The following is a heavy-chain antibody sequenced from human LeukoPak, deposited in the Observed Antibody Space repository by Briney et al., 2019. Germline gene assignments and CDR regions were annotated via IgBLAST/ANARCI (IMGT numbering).Heavy chain of an antibody. CDR3: ARGALEQQLVPAEYFQH. D-gene: IGHD6-13*01. CDR1: GGSFSGYY. J-gene: IGHJ1*01. CDR2: INHSGST. Sequence: SETLSLTCAVYGGSFSGYYWSWIPQPPGKGLEWIGEINHSGSTNYNPSLKSRVTISVDTSKNQFSLKLSSVTAADTAVYYCARGALEQQLVPAEYFQHWGQGTLVTVSS. V-gene: IGHV4-34*01.